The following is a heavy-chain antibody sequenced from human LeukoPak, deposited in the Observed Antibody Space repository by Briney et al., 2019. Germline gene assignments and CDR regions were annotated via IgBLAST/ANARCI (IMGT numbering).Heavy chain of an antibody. J-gene: IGHJ4*02. Sequence: PGGSLRLSCAASGFTFSSNAMSWVRQAPGKGLEWVSGISESGGSTYYANSVKGRFTISRDNSKNTLYLQMNSLRAEDTAVYYCAKSDPYDSSGYYRSYYFDYWGQGTLVTVSS. D-gene: IGHD3-22*01. CDR3: AKSDPYDSSGYYRSYYFDY. V-gene: IGHV3-23*01. CDR1: GFTFSSNA. CDR2: ISESGGST.